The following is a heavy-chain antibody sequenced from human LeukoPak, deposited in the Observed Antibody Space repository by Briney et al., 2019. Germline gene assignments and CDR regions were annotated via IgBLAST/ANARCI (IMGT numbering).Heavy chain of an antibody. CDR3: AKKETTVVTGGFDY. J-gene: IGHJ4*02. CDR1: GFTFSSYG. V-gene: IGHV3-30*02. Sequence: PGGPLRLPCAASGFTFSSYGMHWAPQAPGKGLEGVAFIRYDGSNKYYADSVKGRFTISRDNSKNTLYLQMNSLRAEDTAVYYCAKKETTVVTGGFDYWGQGTLVTVSS. D-gene: IGHD4-23*01. CDR2: IRYDGSNK.